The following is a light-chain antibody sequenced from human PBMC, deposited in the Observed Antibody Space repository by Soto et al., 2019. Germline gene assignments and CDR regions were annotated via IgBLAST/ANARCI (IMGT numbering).Light chain of an antibody. Sequence: QSVLTRPPSVSAALGHKVTISCSGTASNIGNDYVSWYQQLPGEAPQLLIYDNNRRPSGIPDRFSGSRSDTSATLGITGLHTGDEADYYCGAWDSSLNVYVFGTGTKVTVL. CDR3: GAWDSSLNVYV. J-gene: IGLJ1*01. V-gene: IGLV1-51*01. CDR1: ASNIGNDY. CDR2: DNN.